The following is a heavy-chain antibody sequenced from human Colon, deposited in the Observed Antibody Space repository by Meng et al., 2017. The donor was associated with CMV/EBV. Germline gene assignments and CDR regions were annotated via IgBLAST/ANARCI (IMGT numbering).Heavy chain of an antibody. D-gene: IGHD4-17*01. CDR2: IRGSGDKT. CDR1: GFTFSAYT. V-gene: IGHV3-23*01. J-gene: IGHJ5*02. Sequence: GESLKISCAASGFTFSAYTMGWVRQAPGKGPEWVSAIRGSGDKTSYADSVTGRFSISRDNSKNTLFLQMNGLRAEDTAIYYCAPVGGWGTGTPTTLITWGQGTLVTVSS. CDR3: APVGGWGTGTPTTLIT.